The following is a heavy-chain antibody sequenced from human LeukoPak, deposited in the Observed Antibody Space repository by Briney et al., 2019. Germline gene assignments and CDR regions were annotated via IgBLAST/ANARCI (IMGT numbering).Heavy chain of an antibody. J-gene: IGHJ4*02. CDR2: IYSGGST. CDR3: ARDPPAVAANTYG. CDR1: GVTVSNNY. V-gene: IGHV3-66*01. Sequence: PGGSLRLSCAASGVTVSNNYMNWVRQAPGKGLEWVSLIYSGGSTYYADSVKGRFTISRGNSKNTLYLQMNSLRAEDTAVYYCARDPPAVAANTYGWGQGTLVTVSS. D-gene: IGHD6-6*01.